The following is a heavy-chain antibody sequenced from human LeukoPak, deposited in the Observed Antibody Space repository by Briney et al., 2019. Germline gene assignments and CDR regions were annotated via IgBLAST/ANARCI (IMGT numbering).Heavy chain of an antibody. CDR1: GGSISSSLDV. D-gene: IGHD2-21*01. CDR2: LFYSGST. J-gene: IGHJ3*02. Sequence: SETLSLTCTVSGGSISSSLDVWGWIRQPPGKGLEWIGTLFYSGSTKYNPSLSSRITICAVTSKSQFTLKMTSLTAADTAVYYCARRAYSVPYAFEIWGQGTMVTVS. CDR3: ARRAYSVPYAFEI. V-gene: IGHV4-39*01.